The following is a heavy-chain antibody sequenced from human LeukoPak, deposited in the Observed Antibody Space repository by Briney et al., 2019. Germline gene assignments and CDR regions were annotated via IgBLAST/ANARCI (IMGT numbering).Heavy chain of an antibody. J-gene: IGHJ4*02. CDR3: AKDQVATTIFDY. CDR1: GFTSSSYA. V-gene: IGHV3-23*01. CDR2: ISGSGGST. Sequence: GGSLRLSCAASGFTSSSYAMSWVRQAPGKGLEWVSAISGSGGSTYYADSVKGRFTISRDNSKNTLYLQMNSLRAEDTAVYYCAKDQVATTIFDYWGQGTLVTVSS. D-gene: IGHD5-12*01.